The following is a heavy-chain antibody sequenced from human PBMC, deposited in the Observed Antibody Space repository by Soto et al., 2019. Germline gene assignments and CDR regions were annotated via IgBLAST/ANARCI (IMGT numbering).Heavy chain of an antibody. J-gene: IGHJ4*02. D-gene: IGHD6-19*01. Sequence: GGSLRLSCAASGFTFSSYWMSWVRQAPGKGLEWVANIKQDGSEKYYVDSVKGRFTISRDNAKNSLYLQMNSLRAEDTAVYYCARVSASSGWYGVPYFDYWGQGTLVTVSS. CDR1: GFTFSSYW. CDR3: ARVSASSGWYGVPYFDY. V-gene: IGHV3-7*05. CDR2: IKQDGSEK.